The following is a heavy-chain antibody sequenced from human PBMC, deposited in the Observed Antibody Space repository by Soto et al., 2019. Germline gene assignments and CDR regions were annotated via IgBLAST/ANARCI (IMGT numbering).Heavy chain of an antibody. CDR1: GFTFSSYA. V-gene: IGHV3-23*01. J-gene: IGHJ4*02. CDR3: AKALRDCRGGSCYYLDY. Sequence: EVQLLESGGGLVQPGGSLRLSCAASGFTFSSYAMSWVRQAPGKGLAWVSAISGSGGSTYYADSVKGRFTISRDNSKNTMYLQMNSLRAEDTDVYYCAKALRDCRGGSCYYLDYWGQGTLVTVSS. D-gene: IGHD2-15*01. CDR2: ISGSGGST.